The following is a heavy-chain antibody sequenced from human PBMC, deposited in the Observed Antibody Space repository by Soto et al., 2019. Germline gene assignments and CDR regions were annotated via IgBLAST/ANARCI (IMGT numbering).Heavy chain of an antibody. D-gene: IGHD5-12*01. V-gene: IGHV3-23*01. CDR3: AKWSGYGDL. CDR2: ISVTGDTT. J-gene: IGHJ4*02. CDR1: GFTISTYS. Sequence: EVQLLESGGGLVQPGGSLRLSCAASGFTISTYSFTWVRQTPAKGLEWVSGISVTGDTTFYADSVKGRFTISRDISKNTVSLQMHSLRVDDTAVYFCAKWSGYGDLWGQGNLVTVSS.